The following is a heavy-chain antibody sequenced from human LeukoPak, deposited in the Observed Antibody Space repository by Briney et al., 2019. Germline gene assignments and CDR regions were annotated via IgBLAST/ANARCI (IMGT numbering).Heavy chain of an antibody. CDR1: GFTFSSSA. J-gene: IGHJ4*02. V-gene: IGHV3-64*02. Sequence: GGSLRLSCAASGFTFSSSAMHWVRQAPGKRLETVSAISSDGGRVYYGDSVKGGFTISRDNSKNTLYLQVGSLRAEDMAVYYCARWVGTQLDFWGQGTLVTVSS. D-gene: IGHD1-14*01. CDR3: ARWVGTQLDF. CDR2: ISSDGGRV.